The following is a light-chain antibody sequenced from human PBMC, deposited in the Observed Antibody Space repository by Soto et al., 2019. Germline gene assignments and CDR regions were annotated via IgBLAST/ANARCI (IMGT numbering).Light chain of an antibody. V-gene: IGKV3-20*01. CDR2: GAS. CDR3: HQYGSPPIT. Sequence: EIVLTQSPGTLSLSPGERATLSCRASQSVSSSYLAWYQQKPGQAPRLLIYGASSRASCIPDKYSGSGSGTDFTVTISSLKPEDFAVYYCHQYGSPPITFGQQTKVEV. CDR1: QSVSSSY. J-gene: IGKJ1*01.